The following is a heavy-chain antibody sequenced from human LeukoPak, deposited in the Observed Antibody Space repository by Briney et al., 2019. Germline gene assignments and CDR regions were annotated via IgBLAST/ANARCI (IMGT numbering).Heavy chain of an antibody. CDR2: ISSSSSYI. Sequence: GGSLRLSCAASGFTFSSYSMNWVRQAPGKGLEWVSSISSSSSYIYYADSVKGRFTISRDNAKNSLYLQMTSLRAEDTAVYYCARRPYCGGDCQFTIGYYYMDVWGKGTTVTISS. D-gene: IGHD2-21*02. CDR1: GFTFSSYS. V-gene: IGHV3-21*01. J-gene: IGHJ6*03. CDR3: ARRPYCGGDCQFTIGYYYMDV.